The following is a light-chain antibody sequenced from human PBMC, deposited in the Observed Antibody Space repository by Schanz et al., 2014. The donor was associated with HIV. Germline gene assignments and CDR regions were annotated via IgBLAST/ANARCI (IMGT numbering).Light chain of an antibody. Sequence: DIQMTQSPSTLSASVGDRITITCRASQSISEWLAWYQQKPGQAPNLLTSEASTLESGVPSRFSGTGSGTEFTLTISSLHPDDFATYFCLHYNDFTSTFGQGTKLEIK. CDR1: QSISEW. CDR2: EAS. V-gene: IGKV1-5*03. CDR3: LHYNDFTST. J-gene: IGKJ2*01.